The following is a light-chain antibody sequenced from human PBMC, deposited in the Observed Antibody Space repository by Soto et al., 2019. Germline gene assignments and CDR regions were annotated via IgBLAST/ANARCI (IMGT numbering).Light chain of an antibody. Sequence: QSALTQPASVSGSPGQSITISCTATSIDVGDSNYVSWYQHHPGKAPKIMIYEVTNRPSGVSNRFSGSKSGHTASLTISGLQAEDEAAYYYSSYTRSGTVVFGGGTQLTVL. CDR1: SIDVGDSNY. CDR3: SSYTRSGTVV. V-gene: IGLV2-14*01. CDR2: EVT. J-gene: IGLJ2*01.